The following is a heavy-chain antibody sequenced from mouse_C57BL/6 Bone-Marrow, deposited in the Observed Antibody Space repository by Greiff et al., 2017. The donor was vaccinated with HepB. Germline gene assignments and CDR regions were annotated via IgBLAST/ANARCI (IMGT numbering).Heavy chain of an antibody. CDR2: INPNNGGT. CDR3: ARWRDLVDY. CDR1: GYTFTDYY. V-gene: IGHV1-26*01. Sequence: EVQLQQSGPELVKPGASVKISCKASGYTFTDYYMNWVKQSHGKSLEWIGDINPNNGGTSYNQKFKGKATLTVDKSSSTAYMELRSLTSEDSAVYYCARWRDLVDYWGQGTTLTVSS. J-gene: IGHJ2*01.